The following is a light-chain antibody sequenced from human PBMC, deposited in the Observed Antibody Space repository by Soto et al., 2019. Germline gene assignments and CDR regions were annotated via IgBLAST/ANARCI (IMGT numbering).Light chain of an antibody. CDR1: QSVSSN. J-gene: IGKJ4*01. Sequence: EIVMTQSPATLSVYQGERATLSCRASQSVSSNLAWYQQKPGQAPRLLIYGASTRATGIPARFSGSGSGTEFTLTISSLQSEDFAVYYCQQYNNWPLTFGGGTKVDI. CDR2: GAS. CDR3: QQYNNWPLT. V-gene: IGKV3-15*01.